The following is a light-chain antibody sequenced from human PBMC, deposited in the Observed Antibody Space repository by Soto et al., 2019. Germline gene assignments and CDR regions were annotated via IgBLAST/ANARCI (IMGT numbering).Light chain of an antibody. Sequence: DIQMTQSPSTLSGSVGDRVTITCRVSQTISSWLAWYQQKPGKAPKLLIYKASTLKSGVPSRFSGSGSGTEFTLTISSLQPDDFATYYCQQYNSYSSWTFGQGTKVDIK. CDR1: QTISSW. CDR2: KAS. J-gene: IGKJ1*01. V-gene: IGKV1-5*03. CDR3: QQYNSYSSWT.